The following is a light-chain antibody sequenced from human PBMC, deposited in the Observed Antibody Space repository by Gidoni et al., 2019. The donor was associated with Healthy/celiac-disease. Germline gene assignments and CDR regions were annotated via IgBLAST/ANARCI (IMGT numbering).Light chain of an antibody. CDR1: QSISSW. J-gene: IGKJ1*01. CDR3: QQYNSYSWT. V-gene: IGKV1-5*03. Sequence: DIQMTKSPSTLSASVGDRVTITCRASQSISSWFAWYQQKPGKAPKLLLYKASSLESGVPSRFSGSGSGTEFTLTISSLQPDDFATYYCQQYNSYSWTFGQGTKVEIK. CDR2: KAS.